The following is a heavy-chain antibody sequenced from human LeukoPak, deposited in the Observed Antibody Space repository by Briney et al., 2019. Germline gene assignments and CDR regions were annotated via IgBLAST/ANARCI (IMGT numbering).Heavy chain of an antibody. CDR3: SRRGVKTTRFDY. V-gene: IGHV4-59*01. CDR2: LYNSGTT. CDR1: GGSINTYY. J-gene: IGHJ4*02. Sequence: SETLSLTCTVSGGSINTYYWSWLRQPPGKGLEGIGYLYNSGTTNYNPSLKSRVSISGDTSKNQFSLKLNSVTAADTAVYYCSRRGVKTTRFDYWGQGILVTVSS. D-gene: IGHD1-1*01.